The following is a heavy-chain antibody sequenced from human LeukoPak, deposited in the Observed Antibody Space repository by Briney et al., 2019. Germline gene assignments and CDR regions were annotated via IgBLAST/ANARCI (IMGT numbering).Heavy chain of an antibody. CDR1: GFTFSSYG. V-gene: IGHV3-30*18. CDR3: AKDDYGGNPTTV. D-gene: IGHD4-23*01. J-gene: IGHJ4*02. Sequence: AGRSLRLSCAASGFTFSSYGMHWVRQAPGKGLEWVAVISYDGSNKYYADSVKGRFTISRDNSKNTLYLQMNSLRAEDTAVYYCAKDDYGGNPTTVWGQGTLVTVSS. CDR2: ISYDGSNK.